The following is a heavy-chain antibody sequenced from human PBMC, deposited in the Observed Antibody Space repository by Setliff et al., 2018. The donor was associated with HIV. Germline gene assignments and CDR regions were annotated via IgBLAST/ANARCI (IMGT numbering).Heavy chain of an antibody. CDR2: IYTSGST. D-gene: IGHD3-22*01. V-gene: IGHV4-61*09. J-gene: IGHJ4*02. Sequence: PSETLSLTCTVSGGSIYSGIYYWSWIRQPAGKGLEWIGHIYTSGSTNYNPSLKSRVTISVDTSKNQFSLRLSSVTAADTAVYFCARGDYDSGGYYFDKWGQGALVTVSS. CDR1: GGSIYSGIYY. CDR3: ARGDYDSGGYYFDK.